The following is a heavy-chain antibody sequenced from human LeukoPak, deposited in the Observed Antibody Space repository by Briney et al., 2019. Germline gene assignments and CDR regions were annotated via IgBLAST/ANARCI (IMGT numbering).Heavy chain of an antibody. CDR3: ARLSSGWYRGFDY. V-gene: IGHV4-39*07. J-gene: IGHJ4*02. CDR2: IYYSGST. D-gene: IGHD6-19*01. Sequence: SETLSLTCTVSGGSISSSSYYWGWIRQPPGKGLEWIGSIYYSGSTYYNPSLKSRVTISVDTSKNQFSLKLSSVTAADTAVYYCARLSSGWYRGFDYWGQGTLVTVSS. CDR1: GGSISSSSYY.